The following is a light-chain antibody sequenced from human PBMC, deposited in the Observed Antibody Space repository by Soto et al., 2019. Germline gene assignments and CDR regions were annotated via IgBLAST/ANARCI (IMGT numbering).Light chain of an antibody. CDR1: QGIGNA. CDR3: LQEIYYPWT. J-gene: IGKJ1*01. Sequence: QMTQSPSSMSASVGARVTISCRASQGIGNALGWYQQKPGKPPKFVIYGASNSQSGVPPRFSAKGSGTDFTLALSCLKHEDAATYYGLQEIYYPWTFGQGTKVDIK. CDR2: GAS. V-gene: IGKV1-6*01.